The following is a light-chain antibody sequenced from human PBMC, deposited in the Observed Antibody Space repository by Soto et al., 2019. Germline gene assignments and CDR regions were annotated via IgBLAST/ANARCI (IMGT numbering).Light chain of an antibody. CDR2: EDN. J-gene: IGLJ2*01. Sequence: NFMLTQPHSVSEAPGKTVTISCTRSSGSIALNYVQWYQQRPGSAPTTLIYEDNERPSGVPDRFSGSIDSSSNSASLTISGLTTEDEADYYCQSYDSINPVVFGGGTKLTVL. CDR1: SGSIALNY. V-gene: IGLV6-57*04. CDR3: QSYDSINPVV.